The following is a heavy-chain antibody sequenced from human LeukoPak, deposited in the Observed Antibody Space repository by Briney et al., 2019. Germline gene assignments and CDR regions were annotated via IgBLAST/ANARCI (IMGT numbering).Heavy chain of an antibody. CDR1: GYTFTSYD. CDR3: ATRRGSVPYYFDY. Sequence: ASVKVSCKASGYTFTSYDINWVRQATGQGLEWMGWKNPNSGNTGYAQKFQGRVTITRNTSISTAYMELSSLRSEDTAVYYCATRRGSVPYYFDYWGQGTLVTVSS. J-gene: IGHJ4*02. V-gene: IGHV1-8*03. CDR2: KNPNSGNT. D-gene: IGHD2-15*01.